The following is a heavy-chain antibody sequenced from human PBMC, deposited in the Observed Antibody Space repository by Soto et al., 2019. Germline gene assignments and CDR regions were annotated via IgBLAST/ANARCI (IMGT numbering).Heavy chain of an antibody. CDR1: GYTFTSYD. V-gene: IGHV1-18*01. J-gene: IGHJ6*03. D-gene: IGHD6-13*01. CDR2: ISANNGNT. CDR3: ARDTFGYSSFCYYMDV. Sequence: QVQLVQSGAEVKKPGASVKVSCKASGYTFTSYDITWVRQAPGQGLEWMGWISANNGNTNYAQKLQDKVTTTTHTSTRTAYIELRRLRSDDTVVYCCARDTFGYSSFCYYMDVWGKGPTVTVSS.